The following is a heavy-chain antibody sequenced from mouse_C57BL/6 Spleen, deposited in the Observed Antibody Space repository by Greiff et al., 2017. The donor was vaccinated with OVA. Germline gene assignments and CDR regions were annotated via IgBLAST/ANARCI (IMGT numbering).Heavy chain of an antibody. D-gene: IGHD4-1*01. V-gene: IGHV1-55*01. CDR2: IYPGSGST. Sequence: VQLQQPGAELVKPGASVKMSCKASGYTFTSYWITWVKQRPGQGLEWIGDIYPGSGSTNYNEKFKSKATLTVDTSSSTAYMQLSSLTSEDSAVYYCARVANWDDYFDYWGQGTTLTVSS. J-gene: IGHJ2*01. CDR1: GYTFTSYW. CDR3: ARVANWDDYFDY.